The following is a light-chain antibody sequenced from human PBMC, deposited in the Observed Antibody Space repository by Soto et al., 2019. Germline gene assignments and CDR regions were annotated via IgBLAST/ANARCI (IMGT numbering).Light chain of an antibody. V-gene: IGLV2-11*01. CDR2: DVS. CDR3: CSYAGTYTVV. CDR1: GNDVGGYDF. Sequence: QSALTQPRSVSGSPGQSVTISCNGTGNDVGGYDFVSWYQQHPGKAPKLMIYDVSKRPSGVPDRFSGSKSGNTASLTISGLQADDEADYYCCSYAGTYTVVFGGGTKVTVL. J-gene: IGLJ2*01.